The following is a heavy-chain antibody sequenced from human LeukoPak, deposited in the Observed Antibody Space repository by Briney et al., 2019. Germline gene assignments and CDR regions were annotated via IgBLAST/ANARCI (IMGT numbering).Heavy chain of an antibody. CDR2: IYYSGST. CDR3: ARQPLRNSHDGSFDY. D-gene: IGHD1-1*01. CDR1: GGSLSSSSYY. V-gene: IGHV4-39*01. J-gene: IGHJ4*02. Sequence: PSETLSLTCTVSGGSLSSSSYYWGWIRQPPGKGLEWIGSIYYSGSTYYNQSLKSRVTISVDTSKNQFSLKLTSVTAADTAVYYCARQPLRNSHDGSFDYWGQGTLVTVSS.